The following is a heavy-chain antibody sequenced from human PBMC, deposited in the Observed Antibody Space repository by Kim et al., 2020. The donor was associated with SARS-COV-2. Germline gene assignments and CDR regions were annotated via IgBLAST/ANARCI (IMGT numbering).Heavy chain of an antibody. CDR2: INPNSGGT. D-gene: IGHD3-22*01. V-gene: IGHV1-2*06. J-gene: IGHJ4*02. CDR3: ARAGYYYDSSDGVFDY. Sequence: ASVKVSCKASGYTFTGYYMHWVRQAPGQGLEWMGRINPNSGGTNYAQKFQGRVTMTRDTSISTAYMELSRLRSDDTAVYYCARAGYYYDSSDGVFDYWGQGTLVTVSS. CDR1: GYTFTGYY.